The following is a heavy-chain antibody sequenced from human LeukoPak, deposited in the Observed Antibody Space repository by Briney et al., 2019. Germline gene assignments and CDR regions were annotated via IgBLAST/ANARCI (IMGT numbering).Heavy chain of an antibody. V-gene: IGHV3-53*01. Sequence: GGSLRLSCAASGFTVSSNYMSWVRQAPGKGLEWVSVIYSGGSTYYADSVKGRFTISRDNSKNTLYLQMNSLRAEDTAVYYCARALYYYGSGSYDYWGQGTLVTVSS. D-gene: IGHD3-10*01. CDR1: GFTVSSNY. CDR2: IYSGGST. J-gene: IGHJ4*02. CDR3: ARALYYYGSGSYDY.